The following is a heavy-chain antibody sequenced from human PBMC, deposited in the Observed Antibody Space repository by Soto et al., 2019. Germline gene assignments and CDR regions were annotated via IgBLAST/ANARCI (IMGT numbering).Heavy chain of an antibody. V-gene: IGHV6-1*01. CDR3: AQEFIGVKGMAF. CDR1: GDSVSSTSAA. Sequence: SQTLSLTCAISGDSVSSTSAAWNWTRQSPSRGLEWLGRTSYRSKWYNDYAGSVEGRITINPDTSKNQFSLQLNSVTPEDTAVYYCAQEFIGVKGMAFWGQGTTVTVSS. D-gene: IGHD3-10*01. J-gene: IGHJ6*02. CDR2: TSYRSKWYN.